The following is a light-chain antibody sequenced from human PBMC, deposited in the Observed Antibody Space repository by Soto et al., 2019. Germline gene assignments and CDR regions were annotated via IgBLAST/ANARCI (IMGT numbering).Light chain of an antibody. CDR2: KAS. CDR1: QSISSW. V-gene: IGKV1-5*03. J-gene: IGKJ1*01. CDR3: QPYNSYSWT. Sequence: DIQMTQSPSTLSASVGDRVTITCRASQSISSWLAWYQQKPGKAPKLLIYKASSLESGVPSRLSGSGSGTEFTLTISSLPLDDFATYYCQPYNSYSWTFGQGTKVEIK.